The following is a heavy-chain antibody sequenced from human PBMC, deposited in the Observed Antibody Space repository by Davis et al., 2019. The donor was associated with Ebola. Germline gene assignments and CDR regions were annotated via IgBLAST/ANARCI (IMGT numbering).Heavy chain of an antibody. D-gene: IGHD3-3*01. CDR3: ARDRRDFWSGYPDYYYYGMDV. V-gene: IGHV3-66*01. CDR1: GFTVSSNY. Sequence: GESLKISCAASGFTVSSNYMSWVRQAPGKGLEWVSVIYSGGSIYYADSVKGRFTISRDNAKNSLYLQMNSLRDEDTAVYYCARDRRDFWSGYPDYYYYGMDVWGQGTTVTVSS. J-gene: IGHJ6*02. CDR2: IYSGGSI.